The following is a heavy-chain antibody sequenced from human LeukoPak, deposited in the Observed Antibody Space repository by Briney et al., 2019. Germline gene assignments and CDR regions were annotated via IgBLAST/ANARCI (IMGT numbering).Heavy chain of an antibody. CDR1: GFTYSSYE. CDR2: ISSSGSTI. Sequence: GSLRLSCAASGFTYSSYEMNWVRPAPGRGLAWVSYISSSGSTIYFADSLKGRFTISRDNAKNSLYLQINSLSGEGTAVYYLAELGISMIGDVWGKGTTVTISS. V-gene: IGHV3-48*03. CDR3: AELGISMIGDV. D-gene: IGHD3-10*02. J-gene: IGHJ6*04.